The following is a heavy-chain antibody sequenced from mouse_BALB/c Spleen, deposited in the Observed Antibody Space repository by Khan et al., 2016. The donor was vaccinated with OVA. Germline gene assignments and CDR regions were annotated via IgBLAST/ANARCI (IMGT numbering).Heavy chain of an antibody. V-gene: IGHV1-4*01. J-gene: IGHJ3*01. CDR1: GYTFTSYT. D-gene: IGHD2-14*01. CDR3: VXEGAYHRNDGWFSY. Sequence: QVQLKQSGAELARPGASVKMSCKASGYTFTSYTIHWIKLRPGQGLEWIGFINPSNGYTNYNQKFKDKATLTADKSSTTVYMQLSSLTSDDSAVYNCVXEGAYHRNDGWFSYRGQGTLVTVSA. CDR2: INPSNGYT.